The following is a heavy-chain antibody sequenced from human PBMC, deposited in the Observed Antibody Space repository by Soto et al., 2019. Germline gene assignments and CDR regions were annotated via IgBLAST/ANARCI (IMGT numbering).Heavy chain of an antibody. Sequence: EVQLLESGEAWVNPGGSLSPSCAPSGSTFATKPLSWFRQPQGRGLEWVSAISGSGGSTYYADSVKGRFTISRDNSKNTLYLQMNSLRAEDTAVYYCAKGWELLFHLGYWGQGTLVTVSS. CDR2: ISGSGGST. CDR3: AKGWELLFHLGY. D-gene: IGHD1-26*01. CDR1: GSTFATKP. J-gene: IGHJ4*02. V-gene: IGHV3-23*01.